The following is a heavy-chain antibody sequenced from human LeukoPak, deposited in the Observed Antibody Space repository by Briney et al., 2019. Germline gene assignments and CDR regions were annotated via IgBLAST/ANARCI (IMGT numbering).Heavy chain of an antibody. Sequence: PSQTLSLTCTVSGGSISSGSYYWSWIRQPAGKGLEWIGRIYTSVSTNYNPSLKSRVTISVDTSKNQFSLKLSSVTAADTDVYYCARDWVYSNYYDSSGYDIWGQGTLVTVSS. D-gene: IGHD3-22*01. CDR2: IYTSVST. CDR3: ARDWVYSNYYDSSGYDI. CDR1: GGSISSGSYY. J-gene: IGHJ4*02. V-gene: IGHV4-61*02.